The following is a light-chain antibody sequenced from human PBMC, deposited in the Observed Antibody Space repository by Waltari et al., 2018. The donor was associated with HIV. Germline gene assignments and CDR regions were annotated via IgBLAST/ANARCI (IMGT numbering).Light chain of an antibody. CDR2: RND. CDR3: VTWDDSLCGVV. Sequence: SVVTQPPSASGTPGQRVTISCSGNPSNIGSNYVSWYQHLPGTAPKLLIHRNDQRPSGVPDRFSGSTSGTSASLAISGLRSEDEADYYCVTWDDSLCGVVFGGGTKVAVL. J-gene: IGLJ2*01. CDR1: PSNIGSNY. V-gene: IGLV1-47*01.